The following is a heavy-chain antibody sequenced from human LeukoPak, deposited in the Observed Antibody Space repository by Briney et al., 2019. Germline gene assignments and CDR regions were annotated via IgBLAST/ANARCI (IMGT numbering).Heavy chain of an antibody. CDR3: AREWGYCSSTSCYPSYFDY. CDR2: IKQDGSEK. D-gene: IGHD2-2*01. V-gene: IGHV3-7*01. CDR1: GFTFSSYW. J-gene: IGHJ4*02. Sequence: GRSLRLSCAASGFTFSSYWMSWVRQAPGKGLEWVANIKQDGSEKYYVDSVKGRFTISRDNAKNSLYLQMNSLRAEDTAVYYCAREWGYCSSTSCYPSYFDYWGQGTLVTVSS.